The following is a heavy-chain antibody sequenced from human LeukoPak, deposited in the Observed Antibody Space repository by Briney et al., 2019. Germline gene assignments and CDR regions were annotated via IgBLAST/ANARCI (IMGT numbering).Heavy chain of an antibody. J-gene: IGHJ3*02. D-gene: IGHD2-21*02. CDR1: GGSFSGYY. CDR3: ASGGYCGGDCYPGSINNDAFDI. CDR2: INHSGST. Sequence: PSETLSLTCAVYGGSFSGYYWSWIRQPPGKGLEWIGEINHSGSTNYNPSLKSRVTISVDTSKNQFSLKLSSVTAADTAVYYCASGGYCGGDCYPGSINNDAFDIWGQGTMVTVSS. V-gene: IGHV4-34*01.